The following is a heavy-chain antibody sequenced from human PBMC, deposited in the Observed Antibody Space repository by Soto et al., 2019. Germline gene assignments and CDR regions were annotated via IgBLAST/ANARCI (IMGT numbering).Heavy chain of an antibody. CDR2: IWYDGSNK. D-gene: IGHD4-17*01. Sequence: GGSLRLSCAASGFTFSSYGMHWGLQAPGKGLEWVAVIWYDGSNKVYADSVKGRFTISRDNSKNTLYLQMNSLRAEDTAVYYCARDLSGDYGALDTWGQGTMVTVSS. CDR3: ARDLSGDYGALDT. V-gene: IGHV3-33*01. J-gene: IGHJ3*02. CDR1: GFTFSSYG.